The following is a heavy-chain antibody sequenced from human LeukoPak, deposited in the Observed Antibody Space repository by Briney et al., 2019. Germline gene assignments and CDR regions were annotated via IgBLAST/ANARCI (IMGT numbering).Heavy chain of an antibody. CDR3: ASTHNLDAFDI. V-gene: IGHV4-59*12. D-gene: IGHD1-14*01. CDR1: GGSISSYY. CDR2: IYYSGST. Sequence: SETLSLTCTVSGGSISSYYWSWIRQPPGKGLEWIGYIYYSGSTNYNPSLKSRVTISVDTSKNQFSLKLSSVTAADTAVYYCASTHNLDAFDIWGQGTMVTVSS. J-gene: IGHJ3*02.